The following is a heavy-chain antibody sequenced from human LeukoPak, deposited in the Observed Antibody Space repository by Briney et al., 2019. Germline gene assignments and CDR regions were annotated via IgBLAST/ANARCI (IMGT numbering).Heavy chain of an antibody. CDR2: VSGSGNTI. V-gene: IGHV3-23*01. J-gene: IGHJ6*03. CDR3: AKVFPPYYDFWSGYYVPTDYYYYMDV. Sequence: PGGSLRLSCAASGFSFTTYALSWVRQAPGKGLEWISVVSGSGNTIYYADSVKGRFTISRDPSKKTVFLQMNSLRAEDTAVYYCAKVFPPYYDFWSGYYVPTDYYYYMDVWGKGTTVTVSS. CDR1: GFSFTTYA. D-gene: IGHD3-3*01.